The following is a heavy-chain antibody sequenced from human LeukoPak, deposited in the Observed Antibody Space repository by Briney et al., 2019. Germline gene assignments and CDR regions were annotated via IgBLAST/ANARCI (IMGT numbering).Heavy chain of an antibody. Sequence: ASVKVSCKASGYTFITYGISWVRQAPGQGLEWMGWTNPRNGNTNYVQNLQGRVTMTTDTFTSTAYMELRSLRSDDTAVYYCARVGYDSSGHHRYAFDIWGQGTMVTVSS. J-gene: IGHJ3*02. D-gene: IGHD3-22*01. V-gene: IGHV1-18*01. CDR3: ARVGYDSSGHHRYAFDI. CDR1: GYTFITYG. CDR2: TNPRNGNT.